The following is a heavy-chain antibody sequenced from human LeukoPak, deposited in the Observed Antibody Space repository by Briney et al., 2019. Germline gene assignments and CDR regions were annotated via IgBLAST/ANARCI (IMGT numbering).Heavy chain of an antibody. CDR1: GGSISSSGYY. D-gene: IGHD4/OR15-4a*01. CDR2: IYHSGST. CDR3: ARESDLSNYDRTDY. Sequence: PSETLSLTCTVSGGSISSSGYYWGWIRQPPGKGLEWIGSIYHSGSTYYNPSLKSRVTISVDTSKNQLSLKLSSVTVADTAVYFCARESDLSNYDRTDYWGQGTLVTVSP. V-gene: IGHV4-39*02. J-gene: IGHJ4*02.